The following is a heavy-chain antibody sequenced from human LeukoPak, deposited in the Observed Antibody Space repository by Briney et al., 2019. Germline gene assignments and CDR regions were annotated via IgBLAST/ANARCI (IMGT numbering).Heavy chain of an antibody. CDR1: GFTFSSYW. J-gene: IGHJ4*02. CDR3: ARDLSGGSGSYLDY. V-gene: IGHV3-7*01. CDR2: IKQDGSEK. Sequence: LPGGSLRLSCAASGFTFSSYWMSWVRQAPGKGLEWVANIKQDGSEKYYVDSVKGRFTISRDNAKNSLYLQMNSLRAEDTAVYYCARDLSGGSGSYLDYWGQGTLVTVSS. D-gene: IGHD3-10*01.